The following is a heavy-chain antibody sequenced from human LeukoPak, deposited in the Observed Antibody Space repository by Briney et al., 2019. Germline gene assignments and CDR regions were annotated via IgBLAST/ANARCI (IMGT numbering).Heavy chain of an antibody. CDR2: IIPIFGTA. CDR1: GGTFSSYA. V-gene: IGHV1-69*05. D-gene: IGHD6-19*01. J-gene: IGHJ4*02. Sequence: SVKVSCKASGGTFSSYAISWVRQAPGQGLEWMGGIIPIFGTANYAQKFQGRVTMTTDTSTSTAYMELRSLRSDDTAVYYCARDSSAVADYWGQGTLVTVSS. CDR3: ARDSSAVADY.